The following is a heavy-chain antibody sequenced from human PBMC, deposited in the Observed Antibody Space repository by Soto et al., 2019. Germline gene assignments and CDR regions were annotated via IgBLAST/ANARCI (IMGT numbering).Heavy chain of an antibody. J-gene: IGHJ6*02. Sequence: TRSFTSPVCGGPTRSGGFNWSWISKHPGNGLGGIWYIYNRGSPYYNPSLKSRVTISADTSKNQFSLELTSVTAADTAVYYCARDLWFQEKTAGYYYYAMDVWGQGTTVT. CDR2: IYNRGSP. V-gene: IGHV4-31*03. CDR3: ARDLWFQEKTAGYYYYAMDV. D-gene: IGHD3-10*01. CDR1: GGPTRSGGFN.